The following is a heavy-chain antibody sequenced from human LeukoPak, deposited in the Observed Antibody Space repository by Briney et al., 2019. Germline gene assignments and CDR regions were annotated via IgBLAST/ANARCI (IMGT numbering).Heavy chain of an antibody. CDR1: GGTFSSYA. D-gene: IGHD5-18*01. CDR3: ARDTLTQYSYGLSYGMDV. CDR2: IIPILGIA. V-gene: IGHV1-69*04. Sequence: SVKVSCKASGGTFSSYAISWVRQAPGQGLEWMGRIIPILGIANYAQKFQGRVTITADKSTSTAYMELSSLRSEDTAVYYCARDTLTQYSYGLSYGMDVWGQGTTVTVSS. J-gene: IGHJ6*02.